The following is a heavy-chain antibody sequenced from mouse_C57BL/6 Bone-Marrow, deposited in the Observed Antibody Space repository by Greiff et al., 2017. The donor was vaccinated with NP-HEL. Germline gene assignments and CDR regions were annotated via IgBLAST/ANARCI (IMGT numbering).Heavy chain of an antibody. V-gene: IGHV5-9-1*02. CDR1: GFTFSSYA. Sequence: EVQGVESGEGLVKPGGSLKLSCAASGFTFSSYAMSWVRQTPEKRLEWVAYISSGGDYIYYADTVKGRFTISRDNARNTLYLQMSSLKSEDTAMYYCTPLYYYGSSYFWGQGTLVTVSA. CDR2: ISSGGDYI. CDR3: TPLYYYGSSYF. D-gene: IGHD1-1*01. J-gene: IGHJ3*01.